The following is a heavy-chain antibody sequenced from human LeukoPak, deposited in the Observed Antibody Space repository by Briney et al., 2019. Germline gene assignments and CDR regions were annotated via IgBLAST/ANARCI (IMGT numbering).Heavy chain of an antibody. CDR2: INHSGST. V-gene: IGHV4-34*01. CDR3: ARGSSGYFKT. CDR1: GGSFSSYY. Sequence: SETLSLTCAVYGGSFSSYYWSWIRQPPGKGLEWIGEINHSGSTNYNPSLKSRVTISVDTSKNQFSLKLSSVTAADTAVYYCARGSSGYFKTWGQGTLVTVSS. J-gene: IGHJ4*02. D-gene: IGHD3-22*01.